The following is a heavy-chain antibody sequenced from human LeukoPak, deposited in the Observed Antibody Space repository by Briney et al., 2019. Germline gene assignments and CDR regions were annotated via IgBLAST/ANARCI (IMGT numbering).Heavy chain of an antibody. V-gene: IGHV3-7*01. D-gene: IGHD6-13*01. CDR2: IKQDGSEK. Sequence: PGGSLRLSCAASGFSFSNYGIHWVRQAPGKGLEWVANIKQDGSEKYYVDSVKGRFTISRDNAKNSLYLQMNSLRAEDTAVYYCARDSSSWGSWGQGTLVTVSS. J-gene: IGHJ4*02. CDR1: GFSFSNYG. CDR3: ARDSSSWGS.